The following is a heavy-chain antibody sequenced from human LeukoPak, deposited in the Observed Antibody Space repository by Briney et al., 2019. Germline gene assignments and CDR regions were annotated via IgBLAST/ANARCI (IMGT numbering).Heavy chain of an antibody. CDR2: IRSKAYGGTT. Sequence: GGSPRLSCTTSGFSFGDYAMSWFRQAPGKGLQWVGFIRSKAYGGTTEYAASVKGRFIISRDDSKSIAYLQMNSLKTEDTAVYYCTSHYDSCGYLPDSWGQGTLVTVSS. CDR1: GFSFGDYA. J-gene: IGHJ5*01. CDR3: TSHYDSCGYLPDS. D-gene: IGHD3-22*01. V-gene: IGHV3-49*03.